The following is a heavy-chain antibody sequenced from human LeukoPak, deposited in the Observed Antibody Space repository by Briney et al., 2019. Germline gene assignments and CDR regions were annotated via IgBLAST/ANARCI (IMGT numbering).Heavy chain of an antibody. J-gene: IGHJ6*02. CDR3: ARGPSPAAGSSWSYYYYYGMDV. D-gene: IGHD6-13*01. Sequence: GASVKVSCKASGYTFTSYDINWVRQATGQGLEWMGWMNPNSGNTGYAQKFQGRVTMTRNTSISTAYMELSSLRSEDTAVYYCARGPSPAAGSSWSYYYYYGMDVWGQGTTVTVSS. CDR1: GYTFTSYD. V-gene: IGHV1-8*01. CDR2: MNPNSGNT.